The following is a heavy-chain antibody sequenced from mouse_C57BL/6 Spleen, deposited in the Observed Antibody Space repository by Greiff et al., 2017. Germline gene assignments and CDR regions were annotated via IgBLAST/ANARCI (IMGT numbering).Heavy chain of an antibody. D-gene: IGHD1-1*01. CDR1: GYTFTDYN. V-gene: IGHV1-18*01. J-gene: IGHJ1*03. CDR3: ARGIYYYGSSYCYVDG. Sequence: VQLQQSGPELVKPGASVKIPCKASGYTFTDYNMDWVKQSHGKSLEWIGDINPNNGGTIYNQKFKGKATLTVDKYSSTAYMELRSLTSEDTAVYYCARGIYYYGSSYCYVDGWGTGTTVTVSS. CDR2: INPNNGGT.